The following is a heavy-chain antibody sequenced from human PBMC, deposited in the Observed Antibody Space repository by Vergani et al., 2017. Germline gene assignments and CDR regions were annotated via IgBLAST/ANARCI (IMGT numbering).Heavy chain of an antibody. Sequence: VQLVESGGGLVQPGGSLRLSCAASGFTFSDYYMSWIRQAPGKGLEWVSYISSSSSYTNYADSVKGRFTISRDNAKNSLYLQMNSLRAEDTAVYYCARSGTYYYDSIGYPARYGGEGTLVTVSS. D-gene: IGHD3-22*01. CDR1: GFTFSDYY. CDR2: ISSSSSYT. J-gene: IGHJ4*02. V-gene: IGHV3-11*05. CDR3: ARSGTYYYDSIGYPARY.